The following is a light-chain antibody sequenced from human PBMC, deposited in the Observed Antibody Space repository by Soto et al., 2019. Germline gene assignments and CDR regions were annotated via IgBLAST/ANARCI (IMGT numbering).Light chain of an antibody. CDR3: LQYASAPPT. V-gene: IGKV3-20*01. CDR1: QSVISNC. CDR2: GAS. J-gene: IGKJ1*01. Sequence: EIGLTRSPGTLSLSPGEIATLSCRGIQSVISNCLAWYQQKPGQAPRLLISGASTRATDIPDRFSGSGSRTDFTLVISKVEPEDFEVYFCLQYASAPPTFGQGTKVDIK.